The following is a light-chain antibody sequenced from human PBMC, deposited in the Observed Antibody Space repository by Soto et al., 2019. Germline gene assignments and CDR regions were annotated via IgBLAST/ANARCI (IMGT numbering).Light chain of an antibody. V-gene: IGKV3-20*01. Sequence: EIVLTQSPGTLSLSPGATATLSCRASQSVSNNYLAWYQQKPGQAPRILIYGASNRATGIPDRFSGSGSGTDFTLTISRLEPEYFAVYYCQQYGSSGTLGQGTKVDIK. CDR2: GAS. CDR1: QSVSNNY. J-gene: IGKJ1*01. CDR3: QQYGSSGT.